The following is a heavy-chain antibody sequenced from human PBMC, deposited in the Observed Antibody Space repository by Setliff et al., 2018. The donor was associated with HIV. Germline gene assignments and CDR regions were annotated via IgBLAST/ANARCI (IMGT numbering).Heavy chain of an antibody. CDR3: ASVTLFVRFDF. Sequence: ASETLSLTCSVSGDSISSGSYYWGWIRQPPGKGLEWIGNIYSSGNTYYNPSLKSRLTMSVDTSKNQLSLKLSSLTAADTAMYYCASVTLFVRFDFWGLGTLVTVSS. V-gene: IGHV4-39*01. CDR2: IYSSGNT. D-gene: IGHD3-10*02. J-gene: IGHJ4*02. CDR1: GDSISSGSYY.